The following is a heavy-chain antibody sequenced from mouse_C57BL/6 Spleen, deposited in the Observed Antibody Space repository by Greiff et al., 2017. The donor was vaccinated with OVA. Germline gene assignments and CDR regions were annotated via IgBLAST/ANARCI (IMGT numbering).Heavy chain of an antibody. J-gene: IGHJ3*01. Sequence: DVMLVESGPGMVKPSQSLSLTCTVTGYSITSGYDWHWIRHFPGNKLEWMGYISYSGSTNYNPSLKSRISITHDTSKNHFFLKLNSVTTEDTATYYCARGIYYDYDGTVEFAYWGQGTLVTVSA. CDR3: ARGIYYDYDGTVEFAY. V-gene: IGHV3-1*01. D-gene: IGHD2-4*01. CDR2: ISYSGST. CDR1: GYSITSGYD.